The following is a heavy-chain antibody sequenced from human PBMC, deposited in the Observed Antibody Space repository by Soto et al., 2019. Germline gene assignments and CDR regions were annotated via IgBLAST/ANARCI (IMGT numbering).Heavy chain of an antibody. D-gene: IGHD6-6*01. J-gene: IGHJ6*02. CDR3: ARDHGYSSSPYCYYYGMDV. CDR2: IWYDGSNK. Sequence: GGSLRLSCAASGFTFSIYGMHWVRDAPGKGLEWVAVIWYDGSNKYYADSVKGRFTISRDNSKNTLYLQMNSLRAEDTAVYYCARDHGYSSSPYCYYYGMDVWGQGTTVTVSS. V-gene: IGHV3-33*01. CDR1: GFTFSIYG.